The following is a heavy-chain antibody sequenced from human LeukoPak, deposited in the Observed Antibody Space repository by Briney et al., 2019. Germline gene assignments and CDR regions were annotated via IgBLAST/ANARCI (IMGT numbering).Heavy chain of an antibody. V-gene: IGHV3-7*01. CDR2: IKQDGSEK. J-gene: IGHJ6*04. CDR1: GFTFSSYW. D-gene: IGHD3-3*01. CDR3: ARDRYDFWSGYYSGISLDV. Sequence: GGSLRLSCAASGFTFSSYWMSWVRQAPGKGLEWVANIKQDGSEKYYVDSVKGRFTISRDNAKNSLYLQMNSLRNEDTAVYYCARDRYDFWSGYYSGISLDVWGKGTTVTVSS.